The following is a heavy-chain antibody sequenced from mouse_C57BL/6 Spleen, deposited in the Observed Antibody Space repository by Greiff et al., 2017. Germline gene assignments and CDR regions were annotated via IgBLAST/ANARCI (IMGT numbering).Heavy chain of an antibody. V-gene: IGHV5-9*01. D-gene: IGHD2-12*01. Sequence: LQQSGGGLVKPGGSLKLSCAASGFTFSSYTMSWVRQTPEKRLEWVATISGGGGNTYYPDSVKGRFTISRDNAKNTLYLQMSSLRSEDTALYYCARYEDYFDYWGQGTTLTVSS. CDR3: ARYEDYFDY. CDR2: ISGGGGNT. CDR1: GFTFSSYT. J-gene: IGHJ2*01.